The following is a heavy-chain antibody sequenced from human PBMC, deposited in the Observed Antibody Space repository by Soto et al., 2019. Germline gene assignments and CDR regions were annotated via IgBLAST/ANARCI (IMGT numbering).Heavy chain of an antibody. CDR2: IGTSSSDI. V-gene: IGHV3-21*01. CDR1: GFTFSNHS. CDR3: ARGVNDYVAWNYFDY. D-gene: IGHD3-16*01. J-gene: IGHJ4*01. Sequence: GGSLRLSCAASGFTFSNHSINWVRQAPGKGLEWVSSIGTSSSDIAYADSVKGRFTISRDNAKNSLYLQMSTLRAEDTAVYYCARGVNDYVAWNYFDYWGHGTLVTVSS.